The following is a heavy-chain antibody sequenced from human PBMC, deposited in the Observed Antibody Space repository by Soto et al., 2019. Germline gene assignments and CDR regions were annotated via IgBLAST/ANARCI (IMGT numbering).Heavy chain of an antibody. V-gene: IGHV3-33*01. J-gene: IGHJ3*02. CDR2: IWYDGSNK. CDR3: ARESAVVIVATIRAYFGAFDI. CDR1: GFTFSSYG. D-gene: IGHD5-12*01. Sequence: GESLKISCAASGFTFSSYGMHWVRQAPGKGLEWVAVIWYDGSNKYYADSVKGRFTISRDNSKNTLYLQMNSLRAEDTAVYYCARESAVVIVATIRAYFGAFDIWGQGTMVTVSS.